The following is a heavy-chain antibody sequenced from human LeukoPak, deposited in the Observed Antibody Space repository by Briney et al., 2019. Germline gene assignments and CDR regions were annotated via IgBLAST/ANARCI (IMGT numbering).Heavy chain of an antibody. V-gene: IGHV3-7*01. D-gene: IGHD2-15*01. Sequence: GGSLRLSCAASGFTFSSYAMSWVRQAPGKGLEWVANTKPDGTAEYYADSVRGRFTTSRDNANNFLYLQMNSLRGEDTAVYYCARDGGLHTNFDYWGQGTLVTVSS. CDR3: ARDGGLHTNFDY. CDR1: GFTFSSYA. J-gene: IGHJ4*02. CDR2: TKPDGTAE.